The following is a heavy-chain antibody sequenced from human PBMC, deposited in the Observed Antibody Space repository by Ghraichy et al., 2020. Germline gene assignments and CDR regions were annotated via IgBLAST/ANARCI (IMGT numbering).Heavy chain of an antibody. Sequence: GSLRLSCAASGFTFSSYGMHWVRQAPGKGLEWVAVIWYDGSNKYYADSVKGRFTISRDNSKNTLYLQMNSLRAEDTAVYYCARDRVAAAGTDYYYYYGMDVWGQGTTVTVSS. D-gene: IGHD6-13*01. V-gene: IGHV3-33*01. CDR1: GFTFSSYG. J-gene: IGHJ6*02. CDR2: IWYDGSNK. CDR3: ARDRVAAAGTDYYYYYGMDV.